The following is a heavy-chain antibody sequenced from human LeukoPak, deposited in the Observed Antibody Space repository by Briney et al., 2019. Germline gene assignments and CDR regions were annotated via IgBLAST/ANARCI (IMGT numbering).Heavy chain of an antibody. CDR2: ISASGGGT. J-gene: IGHJ2*01. V-gene: IGHV3-23*01. CDR3: AKNLLGSEAFSWYFDL. D-gene: IGHD1-26*01. Sequence: GGSLRLSCAASGFSFSSDGMTWVRQAPGKGLEWVSSISASGGGTVYADSVKGRVTVSRDNSKNTLYLQMHSLRAEDTAVYSCAKNLLGSEAFSWYFDLWGRGTLVTVSS. CDR1: GFSFSSDG.